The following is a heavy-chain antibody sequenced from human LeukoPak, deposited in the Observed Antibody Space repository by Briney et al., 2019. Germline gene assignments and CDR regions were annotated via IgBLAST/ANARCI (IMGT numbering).Heavy chain of an antibody. J-gene: IGHJ4*02. CDR1: GASISSSSHF. Sequence: PSETLSLTCTVSGASISSSSHFWVWIRQPPGKGLEWIGSIYYSGSTYYNPSLKSRVTMSVDTSKNQFSLKMTSVTAADTALFYCARVCNIKSCLDYWGQGTLVTVSS. D-gene: IGHD2/OR15-2a*01. CDR3: ARVCNIKSCLDY. CDR2: IYYSGST. V-gene: IGHV4-39*07.